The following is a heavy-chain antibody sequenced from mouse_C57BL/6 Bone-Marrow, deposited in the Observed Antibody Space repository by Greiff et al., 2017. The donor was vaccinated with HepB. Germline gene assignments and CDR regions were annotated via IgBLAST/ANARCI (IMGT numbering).Heavy chain of an antibody. Sequence: EVKLMESGGGLVQPGGSRKLSCSPSGFTFSSFGMHWVRQVPEKGLEWVAYISSDSTTIYYAVTVKGRFIISSDNPKNTLYLQMTSLRYEDSAMYYGARLGVSSYFDYWGQGTTLTVSS. CDR3: ARLGVSSYFDY. J-gene: IGHJ2*01. CDR2: ISSDSTTI. V-gene: IGHV5-17*02. CDR1: GFTFSSFG.